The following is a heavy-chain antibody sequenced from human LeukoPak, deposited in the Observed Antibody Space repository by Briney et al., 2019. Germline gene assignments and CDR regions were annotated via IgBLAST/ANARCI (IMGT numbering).Heavy chain of an antibody. CDR1: GFTVSSNY. D-gene: IGHD5-12*01. CDR3: ARDSGYSGLFDP. Sequence: GGSLRLSCAASGFTVSSNYMSWVRQAPGKGLEWVSVIYSGGSTYYPDSAKGRFTISRDNSKNTLYLQMNSRRAEDTAVYYCARDSGYSGLFDPWGQGTLVTVSS. V-gene: IGHV3-53*01. J-gene: IGHJ5*02. CDR2: IYSGGST.